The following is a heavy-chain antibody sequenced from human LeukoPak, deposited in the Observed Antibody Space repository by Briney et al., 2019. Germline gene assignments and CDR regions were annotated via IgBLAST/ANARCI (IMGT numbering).Heavy chain of an antibody. V-gene: IGHV4-59*01. CDR2: IYYSGST. CDR1: GGSISSYY. D-gene: IGHD6-19*01. Sequence: PSETLSLTCTVSGGSISSYYWSWIRQPPGKGLEWIGYIYYSGSTNYNPSLKSRVTISVDTSKNQFSLKLSSVTAADTAVYYCARYQYLAVAGTFDYWGQGTLVTVSS. CDR3: ARYQYLAVAGTFDY. J-gene: IGHJ4*02.